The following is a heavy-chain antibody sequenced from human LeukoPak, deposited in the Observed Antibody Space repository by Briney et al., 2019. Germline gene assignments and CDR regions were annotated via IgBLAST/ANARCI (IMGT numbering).Heavy chain of an antibody. Sequence: GASVKVSCKASGYTFTGYYMHWVRQAPGQGLEWMGWINPNSGGTNYAQKFQGRVTMTRDTSISTAYMELSRLRSDDTAVYYCARDSKRHGYLTYYFDYWGQGTLVTVSS. CDR3: ARDSKRHGYLTYYFDY. D-gene: IGHD5-24*01. J-gene: IGHJ4*02. V-gene: IGHV1-2*02. CDR2: INPNSGGT. CDR1: GYTFTGYY.